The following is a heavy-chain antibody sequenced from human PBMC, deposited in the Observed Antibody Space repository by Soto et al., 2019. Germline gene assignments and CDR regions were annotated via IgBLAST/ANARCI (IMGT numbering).Heavy chain of an antibody. CDR2: IYPDDSDT. Sequence: PGESLKISCVGSGYRFYSYWIAWVRQVPGRGLEWMGIIYPDDSDTRYSPSFEGRVTISADKSVNTAYLEWSNLKASDSAIYYCARHRRSGDSYLMGFDYWGQGARVTVSS. CDR1: GYRFYSYW. J-gene: IGHJ4*02. D-gene: IGHD4-17*01. CDR3: ARHRRSGDSYLMGFDY. V-gene: IGHV5-51*01.